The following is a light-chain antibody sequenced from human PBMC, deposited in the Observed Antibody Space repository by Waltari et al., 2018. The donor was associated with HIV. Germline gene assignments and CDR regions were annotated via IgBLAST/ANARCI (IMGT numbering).Light chain of an antibody. V-gene: IGLV1-44*01. CDR1: TSTVGSTP. CDR3: AARDDSLNAWV. CDR2: SNN. J-gene: IGLJ3*02. Sequence: QSVLTQPPSAAGTPGRRVSISCSGNTSTVGSTPVNWYRQVPGTAPKLLMFSNNQRPSGVPDRFSGSKSGTSASLAIRGLKSEDEADYYCAARDDSLNAWVFGGGTKVTVL.